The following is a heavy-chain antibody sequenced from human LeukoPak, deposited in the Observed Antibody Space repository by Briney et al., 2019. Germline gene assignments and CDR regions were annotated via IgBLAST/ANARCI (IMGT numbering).Heavy chain of an antibody. CDR1: GGSFSGYY. D-gene: IGHD6-19*01. Sequence: SETLSLTCAVYGGSFSGYYWSWIRQPPGKGLEWIGEINHSGSTNYNPSLKSRVTISVDTSKNQFSLKLSSVTAADTAVYYCARDRSGWPKGQAIFDYWGQGTLVTVSS. V-gene: IGHV4-34*01. J-gene: IGHJ4*02. CDR3: ARDRSGWPKGQAIFDY. CDR2: INHSGST.